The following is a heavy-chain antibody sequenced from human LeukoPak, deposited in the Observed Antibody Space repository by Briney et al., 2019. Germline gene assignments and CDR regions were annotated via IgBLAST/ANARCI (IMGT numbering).Heavy chain of an antibody. CDR1: GYTFTGYY. D-gene: IGHD3-22*01. CDR2: INPNSGGT. J-gene: IGHJ6*02. CDR3: ARDSGSDGFFAYYYGMDV. Sequence: ASVKDSCKASGYTFTGYYMHWVRQAPGQGLEWMGWINPNSGGTNYAQKFQGRVTMTRDTSISTAYMELSRLRSDDTAVYYCARDSGSDGFFAYYYGMDVWGQGTTVTVSS. V-gene: IGHV1-2*02.